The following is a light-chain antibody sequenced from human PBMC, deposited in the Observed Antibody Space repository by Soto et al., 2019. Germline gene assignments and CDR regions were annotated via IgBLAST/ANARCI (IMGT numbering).Light chain of an antibody. V-gene: IGLV2-14*01. J-gene: IGLJ1*01. CDR3: TSYTNRYTYV. CDR1: SSDVGGYNY. Sequence: QSALTQPASVSGSPGQPITISCTGTSSDVGGYNYVAWYQQHPGKAPKLLIYNVSNRPSGVSNRFSGSKSGNTASLTISGLQAEDEADYYCTSYTNRYTYVFGTGTKVTVL. CDR2: NVS.